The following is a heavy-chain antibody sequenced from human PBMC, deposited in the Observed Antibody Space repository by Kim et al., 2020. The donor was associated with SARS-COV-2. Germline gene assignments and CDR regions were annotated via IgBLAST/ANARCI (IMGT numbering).Heavy chain of an antibody. Sequence: LQGRVTMTTDTSTSTAYMELRSLRSDDTAVYYCAREYYDYIWGSYRYFDYWGQGTLVTVSS. V-gene: IGHV1-18*01. D-gene: IGHD3-16*02. J-gene: IGHJ4*02. CDR3: AREYYDYIWGSYRYFDY.